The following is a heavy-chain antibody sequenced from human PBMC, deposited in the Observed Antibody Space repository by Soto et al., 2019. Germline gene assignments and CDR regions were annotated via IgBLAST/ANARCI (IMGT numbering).Heavy chain of an antibody. Sequence: QVQLVESGGGVVQPGRSLRLSCAASGFTFSSYGMHWVRQAPGKGLEWVAVISYDGSNKYYADSVKGRFTISRDNSKNTLYLQMNSLRAEDTAVYYCAKDRPHFDLWSRGTLVTVSS. J-gene: IGHJ2*01. CDR3: AKDRPHFDL. V-gene: IGHV3-30*18. CDR1: GFTFSSYG. CDR2: ISYDGSNK.